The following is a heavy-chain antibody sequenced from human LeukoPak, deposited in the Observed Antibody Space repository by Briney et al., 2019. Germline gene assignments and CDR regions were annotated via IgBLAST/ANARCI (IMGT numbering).Heavy chain of an antibody. CDR2: IWYDGSNK. Sequence: GRALRLSCAASGFTFSSYGMHWVRQAPGKGLEGVGGIWYDGSNKYYADPVKGRFTISRDNSKNTLYLQMNSLRAEDTAVYYGARDPSIAARHFDYWGQGTLVTVSS. V-gene: IGHV3-33*01. CDR3: ARDPSIAARHFDY. D-gene: IGHD6-6*01. J-gene: IGHJ4*02. CDR1: GFTFSSYG.